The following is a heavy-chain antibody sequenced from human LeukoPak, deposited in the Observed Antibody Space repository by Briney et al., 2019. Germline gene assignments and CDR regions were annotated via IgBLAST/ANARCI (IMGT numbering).Heavy chain of an antibody. CDR3: AHSSGYAYGLDY. J-gene: IGHJ4*02. D-gene: IGHD5-18*01. Sequence: GGSLRLSCAASGFSFSTYSMGWVRQAPGKGLEWVSSISSSSSYIYYADSVKGRFTISRDNARNSLYLQMNSLRAEDTGVYYCAHSSGYAYGLDYWGQGTLATVSS. CDR1: GFSFSTYS. V-gene: IGHV3-21*01. CDR2: ISSSSSYI.